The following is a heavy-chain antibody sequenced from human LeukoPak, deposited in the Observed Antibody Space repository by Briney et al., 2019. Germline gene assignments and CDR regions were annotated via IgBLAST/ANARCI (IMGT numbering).Heavy chain of an antibody. V-gene: IGHV1-2*02. CDR1: GYTFTGYY. D-gene: IGHD2-2*01. J-gene: IGHJ5*02. CDR3: AREYCSSTNCYPSWFDP. CDR2: INPNSCGT. Sequence: ASVKASCKASGYTFTGYYMHCVRQAPGQGLEWVGWINPNSCGTNYAQKFQGRVTMTRDTSMRTASMELRRLRSAATAVYYCAREYCSSTNCYPSWFDPWGQGTLVTVSS.